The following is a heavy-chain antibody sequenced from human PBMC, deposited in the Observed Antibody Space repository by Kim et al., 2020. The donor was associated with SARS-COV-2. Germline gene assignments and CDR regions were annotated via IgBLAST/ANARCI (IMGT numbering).Heavy chain of an antibody. J-gene: IGHJ4*02. Sequence: GGSLRLSCAASGFTFSSYAMSWVRQAPGKGLEWVSAISGSGGSTYYADSVKGRFTISRDNSKNTLYLQMNSLRAEDTAVYYCAKDSNSYQLLPYYFDYWGQGTLVTVSS. CDR3: AKDSNSYQLLPYYFDY. CDR1: GFTFSSYA. CDR2: ISGSGGST. V-gene: IGHV3-23*01. D-gene: IGHD2-2*01.